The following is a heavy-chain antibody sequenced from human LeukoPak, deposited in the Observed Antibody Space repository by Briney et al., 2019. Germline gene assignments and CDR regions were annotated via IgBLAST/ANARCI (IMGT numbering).Heavy chain of an antibody. J-gene: IGHJ4*02. CDR3: ARGAPPQN. CDR1: GGSISSGGYY. CDR2: IYHTGST. V-gene: IGHV4-30-2*01. Sequence: SETLSLTCTVSGGSISSGGYYWSWIRQPPAEGLEWIGYIYHTGSTYYNPSLKSRVTISIDTSKKHFSLKLTSVTAADTAVYYCARGAPPQNWGQGTLVTVSS.